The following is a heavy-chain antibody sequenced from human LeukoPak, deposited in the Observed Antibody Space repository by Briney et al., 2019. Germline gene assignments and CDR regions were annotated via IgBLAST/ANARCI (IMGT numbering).Heavy chain of an antibody. Sequence: PSETLPLTCAVSDDSFSSHYWTWIRQPPGKGLEWIGHTSYIGSTNYNPSLKSRVTISIDTSKNQFSLKLSSVTAADTAVYYCARDLVTVTKGFDIWGQGTMVSVSS. CDR3: ARDLVTVTKGFDI. D-gene: IGHD4-17*01. CDR1: DDSFSSHY. V-gene: IGHV4-59*11. J-gene: IGHJ3*02. CDR2: TSYIGST.